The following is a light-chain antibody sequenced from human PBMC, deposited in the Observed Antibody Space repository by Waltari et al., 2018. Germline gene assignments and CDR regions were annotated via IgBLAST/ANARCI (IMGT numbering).Light chain of an antibody. J-gene: IGKJ1*01. CDR2: GTS. CDR3: QQFDSSPGT. Sequence: EIVLTQSPGTLSLSPGERATLSCRASQSLSSIYLAWYQQKPGQAPRLLIYGTSSRATGIPDRFSGSGSGTDFTLTISGLEAEDFAVYYCQQFDSSPGTFGQGTKVEIK. V-gene: IGKV3-20*01. CDR1: QSLSSIY.